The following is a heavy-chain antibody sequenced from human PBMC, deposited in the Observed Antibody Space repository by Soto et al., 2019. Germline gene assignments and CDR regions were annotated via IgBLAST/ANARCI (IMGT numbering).Heavy chain of an antibody. Sequence: EVQLLESGGGLVLPGGSLRLSCRVSGFMFSSYAMTWVRQVPGKGLEWVSSISGSGGSTYYSDSVRGRFTISRDNSKKVLYLEMNRLKGYDTAVYFCAKDGSWGDHYYFDNWGQGTLVTVSS. D-gene: IGHD2-21*02. CDR2: ISGSGGST. CDR3: AKDGSWGDHYYFDN. CDR1: GFMFSSYA. V-gene: IGHV3-23*01. J-gene: IGHJ4*02.